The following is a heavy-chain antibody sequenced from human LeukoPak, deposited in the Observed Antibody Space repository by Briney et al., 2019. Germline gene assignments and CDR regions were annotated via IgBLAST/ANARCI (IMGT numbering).Heavy chain of an antibody. Sequence: GGSLRLSCAASGFTFSSYWMHWVRQAPGKGLVWVSRINSDGSSTSYADSVKGRFTISRDNAKNTLYLQMNSLRAEDTAVYYCARDSPGDGYDGAFDIWGQGTMVTVSS. D-gene: IGHD5-24*01. CDR1: GFTFSSYW. CDR3: ARDSPGDGYDGAFDI. CDR2: INSDGSST. J-gene: IGHJ3*02. V-gene: IGHV3-74*01.